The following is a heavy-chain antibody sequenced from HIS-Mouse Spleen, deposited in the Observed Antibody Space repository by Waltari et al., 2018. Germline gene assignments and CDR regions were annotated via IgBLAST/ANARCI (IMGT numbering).Heavy chain of an antibody. V-gene: IGHV3-30*18. D-gene: IGHD6-19*01. CDR1: GFSFSSYG. J-gene: IGHJ4*02. CDR2: ISYDGSNK. CDR3: AKASSGWLDY. Sequence: QVQLVESGGGVVLPGRSLRVSCAASGFSFSSYGMHWVRQAPGKGLEWVAVISYDGSNKYYADSVKGRFTISRDNSKNTLYLQMNSLRAEDTAVYYCAKASSGWLDYWGQGTLVTVSS.